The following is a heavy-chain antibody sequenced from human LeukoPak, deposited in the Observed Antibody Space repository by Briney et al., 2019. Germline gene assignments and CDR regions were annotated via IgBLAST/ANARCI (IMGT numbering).Heavy chain of an antibody. CDR1: GFTFGSYA. Sequence: GGSLRLSCAASGFTFGSYAMYWVRQAPGKGLEWVSGISGSGGSTFYADSVKGRFTISRDNSKNMLYLQMNSLRAEDTAVYYCVKGRISEDGLDFWGQGTLVTVSS. V-gene: IGHV3-23*01. J-gene: IGHJ4*02. CDR2: ISGSGGST. CDR3: VKGRISEDGLDF. D-gene: IGHD6-13*01.